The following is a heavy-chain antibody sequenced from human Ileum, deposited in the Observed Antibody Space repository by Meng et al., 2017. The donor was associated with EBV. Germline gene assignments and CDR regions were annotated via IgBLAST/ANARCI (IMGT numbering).Heavy chain of an antibody. V-gene: IGHV7-4-1*01. CDR1: GYTFTSSS. D-gene: IGHD6-19*01. J-gene: IGHJ4*02. Sequence: QVQLVQSGSELKKPGDSVKVSCQAAGYTFTSSSMNCVRHAPGQGLEWMGWININTGNPTYAQGFTGRFVFSLDPSVSTAYLQIDSLKADDTAVYYCARGNGWLFDYGDQGTLVTVAS. CDR3: ARGNGWLFDY. CDR2: ININTGNP.